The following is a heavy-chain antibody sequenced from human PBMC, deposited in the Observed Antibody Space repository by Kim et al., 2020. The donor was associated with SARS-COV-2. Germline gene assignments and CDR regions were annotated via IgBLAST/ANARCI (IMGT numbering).Heavy chain of an antibody. CDR3: ARGQSFDY. CDR1: GGSIRSGGKF. CDR2: FSYSGNS. J-gene: IGHJ4*02. V-gene: IGHV4-31*03. Sequence: SETLSLTCSVSGGSIRSGGKFWTWIRQHPAKGLEWIGYFSYSGNSHYSPSLRRRVSITQQTSENQFSLELTSVTAAATAVYYCARGQSFDYWGQGIVV.